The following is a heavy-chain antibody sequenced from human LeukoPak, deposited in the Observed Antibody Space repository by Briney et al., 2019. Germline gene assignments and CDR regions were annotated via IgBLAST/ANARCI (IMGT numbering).Heavy chain of an antibody. D-gene: IGHD3-22*01. Sequence: SETLSLTCTISGGSIGSCCCSWIRQPPGKGLELMGYRYYNLSTNYNPSLQSRVTISLDTSKNQFSLKLISVTDADTAVYYCASVLDPSSNYYDSSGLSYFDYRGQGTLVNVSP. CDR3: ASVLDPSSNYYDSSGLSYFDY. CDR2: RYYNLST. CDR1: GGSIGSCC. V-gene: IGHV4-59*13. J-gene: IGHJ4*02.